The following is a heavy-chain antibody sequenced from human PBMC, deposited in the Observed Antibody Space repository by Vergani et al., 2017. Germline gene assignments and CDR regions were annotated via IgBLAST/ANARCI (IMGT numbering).Heavy chain of an antibody. D-gene: IGHD6-19*01. CDR2: ISYDGSNK. CDR3: AEDNSSGLYGWGDP. CDR1: GFTFSSYG. Sequence: QVQLVESWGGVVQPGRSLRLSCAASGFTFSSYGMHWVRQAPGKGLEWVAVISYDGSNKYYADSVKGRFTISRDNSKNTLYLQMNSLRAEDTAVYYCAEDNSSGLYGWGDPWGQGTLVTVSS. J-gene: IGHJ5*02. V-gene: IGHV3-30*18.